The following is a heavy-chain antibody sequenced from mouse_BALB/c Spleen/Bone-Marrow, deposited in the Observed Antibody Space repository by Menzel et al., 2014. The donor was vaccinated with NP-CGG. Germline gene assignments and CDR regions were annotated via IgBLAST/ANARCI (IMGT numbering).Heavy chain of an antibody. CDR1: GYTFXGSV. V-gene: IGHV1-14*01. J-gene: IGHJ4*01. D-gene: IGHD2-10*01. CDR2: INPYNDGN. CDR3: ARPYYGNYDAMDY. Sequence: EVKLVESGPELVKPGASVKMSCKASGYTFXGSVMHWVKQKPGQGLEWIGYINPYNDGNKYNEKFKGKATLTSDKSSSTAYMELSSLTSEDSAVYYCARPYYGNYDAMDYWGQGTSVAVSS.